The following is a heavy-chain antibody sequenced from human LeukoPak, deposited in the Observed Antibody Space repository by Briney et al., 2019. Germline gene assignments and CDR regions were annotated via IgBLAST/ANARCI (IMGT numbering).Heavy chain of an antibody. CDR1: GFSLSTSGVG. D-gene: IGHD3-3*01. Sequence: SGPTLVNPTQTLTLTCTFSGFSLSTSGVGVGWIRQPPGKALEWLALIYWNDDKRYSPSLKSRLTITKDTSKNQVVLTMTNMDPVDTATYYCAHKEEGLYYDSPFDPWGQGTLVTVSS. CDR2: IYWNDDK. V-gene: IGHV2-5*01. J-gene: IGHJ5*02. CDR3: AHKEEGLYYDSPFDP.